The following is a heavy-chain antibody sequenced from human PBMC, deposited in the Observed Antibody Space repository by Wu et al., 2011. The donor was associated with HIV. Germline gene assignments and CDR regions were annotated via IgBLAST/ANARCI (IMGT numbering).Heavy chain of an antibody. V-gene: IGHV1-69*06. D-gene: IGHD3-16*01. J-gene: IGHJ1*01. CDR3: ATDPNILGGS. CDR1: GGTFSSYA. Sequence: QVQLVQSGAEVKKPGSSVKVSCKASGGTFSSYAISWVRQAPGQGLEWMGRIIPMFDTANYAQNFQSRLTITADKSTTTAYMELSSLRSEDTAVYYCATDPNILGGSWGQGTRVTVSS. CDR2: IIPMFDTA.